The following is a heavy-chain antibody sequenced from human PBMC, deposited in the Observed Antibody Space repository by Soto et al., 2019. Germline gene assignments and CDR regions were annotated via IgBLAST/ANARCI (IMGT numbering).Heavy chain of an antibody. CDR2: IKGDGTRT. J-gene: IGHJ4*02. Sequence: HPGGSLRLSCAASGFTFSCYWMHWVRQGPGKGLVWVSRIKGDGTRTNYADSVRGRFTVSRDNAKNTLYLQINSLTAEDTAVYYCARGNLTSIDMVDYWGQGTLVTVSS. D-gene: IGHD2-21*01. CDR1: GFTFSCYW. V-gene: IGHV3-74*01. CDR3: ARGNLTSIDMVDY.